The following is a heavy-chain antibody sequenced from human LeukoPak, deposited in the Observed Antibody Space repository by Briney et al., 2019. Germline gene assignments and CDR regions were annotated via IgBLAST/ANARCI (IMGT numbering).Heavy chain of an antibody. CDR2: IKQDGSEK. CDR1: GFTCSSYW. D-gene: IGHD2-21*02. CDR3: AKLVVVTATYWYFDL. J-gene: IGHJ2*01. V-gene: IGHV3-7*03. Sequence: GGSLRLSCAASGFTCSSYWMSWVRQASGRGLQWVANIKQDGSEKYYADSVEGRFTISRDNAKNTLYLQMNSLRAEDTAVYYCAKLVVVTATYWYFDLWGRGTLVGVSS.